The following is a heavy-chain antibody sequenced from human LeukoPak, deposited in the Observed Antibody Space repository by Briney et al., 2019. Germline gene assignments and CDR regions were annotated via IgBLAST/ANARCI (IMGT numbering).Heavy chain of an antibody. CDR1: GGSFSGYY. CDR2: INHGGST. V-gene: IGHV4-34*01. CDR3: ARGRRVGELSLSTYYYYYGMDV. D-gene: IGHD3-16*02. J-gene: IGHJ6*02. Sequence: TSETLSLTCAVYGGSFSGYYWSWIRQPPGKGLEWIGEINHGGSTNYNPSLKSRVTISVDTSKNQFSLKLSSVTAADTAVYYCARGRRVGELSLSTYYYYYGMDVWGQGTTVTVSS.